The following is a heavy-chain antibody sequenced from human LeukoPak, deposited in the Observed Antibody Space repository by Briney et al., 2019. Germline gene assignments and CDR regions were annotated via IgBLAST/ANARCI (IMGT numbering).Heavy chain of an antibody. Sequence: GGSLRLSCAASGFTFSSYWMSWVRQAPEKGLEWVANIKQDGSEKYYVDSVKGRFTISRDNAKNSLYLQMNSLRAEDTAVYYCARPRIVGASDAFDIWGQGTMVTVSS. J-gene: IGHJ3*02. D-gene: IGHD1-26*01. V-gene: IGHV3-7*01. CDR1: GFTFSSYW. CDR2: IKQDGSEK. CDR3: ARPRIVGASDAFDI.